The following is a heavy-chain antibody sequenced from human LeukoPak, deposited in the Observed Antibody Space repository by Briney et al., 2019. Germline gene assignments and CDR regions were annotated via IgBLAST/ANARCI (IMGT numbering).Heavy chain of an antibody. CDR3: AKDRGSGWGIDY. D-gene: IGHD6-19*01. J-gene: IGHJ4*02. CDR2: ISGSGGST. V-gene: IGHV3-23*01. Sequence: GGSVTVSCLGSRLILSSYALSWLGPAAGRGLDGVSTISGSGGSTNYADSAKGRFTISRDNSKNTLHLQMNSLRAEDTGVYHCAKDRGSGWGIDYWGQGALVTVSS. CDR1: RLILSSYA.